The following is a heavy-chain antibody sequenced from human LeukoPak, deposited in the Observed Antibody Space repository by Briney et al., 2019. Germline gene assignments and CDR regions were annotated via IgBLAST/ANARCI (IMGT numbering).Heavy chain of an antibody. J-gene: IGHJ5*01. CDR2: LYSDGST. CDR1: GLTVSSNY. CDR3: ARDGYSNNWFVL. V-gene: IGHV3-53*01. D-gene: IGHD6-13*01. Sequence: GGSLRLSCAVSGLTVSSNYMSWVRQAPGKGLEWVSTLYSDGSTYYADSVKGRFTISRDNSKNTLYLQMSGLRAEDTAVYYCARDGYSNNWFVLWGQGTLVTVSS.